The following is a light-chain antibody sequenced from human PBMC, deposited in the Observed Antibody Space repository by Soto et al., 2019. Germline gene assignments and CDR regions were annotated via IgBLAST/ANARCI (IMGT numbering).Light chain of an antibody. CDR3: QQYDGSPRT. CDR1: QSVSSSS. J-gene: IGKJ1*01. V-gene: IGKV3-20*01. Sequence: EIVLTQSPGTLSFSTGERATLSCRASQSVSSSSLAWYQQKPGQAPRLLIYAASSRATGIPARFSGSGSGTHFNLTVSRLEPDDFAVYYCQQYDGSPRTFGQGTKVEIK. CDR2: AAS.